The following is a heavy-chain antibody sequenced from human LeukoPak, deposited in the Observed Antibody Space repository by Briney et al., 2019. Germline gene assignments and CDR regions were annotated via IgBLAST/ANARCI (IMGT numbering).Heavy chain of an antibody. D-gene: IGHD3-10*01. V-gene: IGHV3-21*01. J-gene: IGHJ3*02. CDR1: GFTLSSYS. Sequence: GGSLRLSCVASGFTLSSYSMMWVRQAPGKGLEWVSSISSESGYRYFADPVRGRFTISRDNANNSLLLQMNSLRVEDTAVYYCASKSRGHFDIWGQGTMVTVSS. CDR3: ASKSRGHFDI. CDR2: ISSESGYR.